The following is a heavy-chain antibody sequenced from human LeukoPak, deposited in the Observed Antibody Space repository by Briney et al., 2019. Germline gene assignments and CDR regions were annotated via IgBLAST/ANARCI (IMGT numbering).Heavy chain of an antibody. CDR1: GDSISSYY. D-gene: IGHD1-26*01. CDR2: IYTSGST. CDR3: ARDRTPQHQWGESWFDP. Sequence: SETLSLTCTVSGDSISSYYWSWIRQPAGKGLEWIGRIYTSGSTNYNPSLKSRVTMSVDTSKNQFSLKLSSVTAADTAVYYCARDRTPQHQWGESWFDPWGQGTLVTVSS. J-gene: IGHJ5*02. V-gene: IGHV4-4*07.